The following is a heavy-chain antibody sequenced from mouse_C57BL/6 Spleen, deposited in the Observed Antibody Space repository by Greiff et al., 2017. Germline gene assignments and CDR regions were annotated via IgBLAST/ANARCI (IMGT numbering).Heavy chain of an antibody. Sequence: VQLQQSGPELVKPGASVKISCKASGYAFSSSWMNWVKQRPGKGLEWIGRIYPEDGDTNYNGKFKGKATLTADKSSSTAYMQLSSLTSEDSAVYYCARGFYCGSSYWYFDVWGTGTTVTVSS. J-gene: IGHJ1*03. V-gene: IGHV1-82*01. CDR2: IYPEDGDT. CDR3: ARGFYCGSSYWYFDV. CDR1: GYAFSSSW. D-gene: IGHD1-1*01.